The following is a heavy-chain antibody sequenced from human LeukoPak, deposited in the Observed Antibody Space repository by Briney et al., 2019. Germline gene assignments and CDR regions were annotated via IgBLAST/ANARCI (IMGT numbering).Heavy chain of an antibody. J-gene: IGHJ4*02. Sequence: SETLSLTCTVSGGSISSGSYYWSWIRQPAGKGLEWIGRIYTSGSTNYNPSLKSRVTISVDTSKNQFSLKLSSVTAADTAVYYCARSTSGGAAAGDWGQGTLVTVSS. V-gene: IGHV4-61*02. CDR1: GGSISSGSYY. D-gene: IGHD6-13*01. CDR2: IYTSGST. CDR3: ARSTSGGAAAGD.